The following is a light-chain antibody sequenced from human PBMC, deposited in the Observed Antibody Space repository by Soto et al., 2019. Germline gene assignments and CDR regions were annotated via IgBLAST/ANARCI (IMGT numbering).Light chain of an antibody. CDR2: AAS. Sequence: DIQMTQSPSSLSASVGDRVTITCRASQGISNYLVWYQQKPGKIPNLLIYAASPLKSGLPSRFSGSRSGTDFTLTLSSLQPEDVATYYCQQYDRDPWTFGQGTKVEIK. CDR1: QGISNY. CDR3: QQYDRDPWT. V-gene: IGKV1-27*01. J-gene: IGKJ1*01.